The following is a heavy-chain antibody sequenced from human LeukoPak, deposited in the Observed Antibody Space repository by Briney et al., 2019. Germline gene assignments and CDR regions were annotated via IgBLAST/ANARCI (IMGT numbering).Heavy chain of an antibody. J-gene: IGHJ4*02. CDR2: IKSKHDGGTT. Sequence: GGSLRLSCTASGFIFSDAWMTWVRQAPGRGPEWVGRIKSKHDGGTTDYASSVRGRFTISRDDSENTLYLQMNSLRAEDTAVYYCAKNPQLAPIDYWGQGTLVTVSS. CDR1: GFIFSDAW. D-gene: IGHD6-13*01. CDR3: AKNPQLAPIDY. V-gene: IGHV3-15*01.